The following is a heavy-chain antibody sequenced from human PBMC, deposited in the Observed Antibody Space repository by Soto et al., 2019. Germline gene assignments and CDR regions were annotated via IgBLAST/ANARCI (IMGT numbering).Heavy chain of an antibody. Sequence: QVQLVQSGAEVKKPGSSMKVSCKASGGTFSSYTISWVRQAPGKGLEWMGRMIPILGIANYAQKFQGRVTITADKSTSTAYMELSSLRSEDTAVYYCARDPAPRGGDVWGQGTTVTVSS. V-gene: IGHV1-69*08. CDR1: GGTFSSYT. D-gene: IGHD2-15*01. CDR3: ARDPAPRGGDV. CDR2: MIPILGIA. J-gene: IGHJ6*02.